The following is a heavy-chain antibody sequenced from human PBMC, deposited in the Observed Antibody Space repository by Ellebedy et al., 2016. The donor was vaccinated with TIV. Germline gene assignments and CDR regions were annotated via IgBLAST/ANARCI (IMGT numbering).Heavy chain of an antibody. V-gene: IGHV1-69*05. CDR1: GGTFSNYA. Sequence: AASVKVSCKASGGTFSNYAISWVRQAPGQGLEWMGGIIPIFGTAKFAQKFRDRVTMTRDTSTNTAYLELSSLRSEDTAVYYCAREDAFDIWGQGTMVTVSS. J-gene: IGHJ3*02. CDR3: AREDAFDI. CDR2: IIPIFGTA.